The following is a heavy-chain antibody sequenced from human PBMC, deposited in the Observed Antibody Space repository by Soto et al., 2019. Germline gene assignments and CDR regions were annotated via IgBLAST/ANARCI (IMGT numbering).Heavy chain of an antibody. CDR2: TYSGGST. CDR3: ARAPSWTAGAFDY. CDR1: GFTVSSNY. J-gene: IGHJ4*02. D-gene: IGHD1-26*01. V-gene: IGHV3-66*01. Sequence: EVQLVESGGGLVQPGGSLRLSCAASGFTVSSNYMSWVRQAPGKGPEWVSVTYSGGSTYYADSVKGRFTISRDNSKNTRCLQMSGRRAGDTAVYYWARAPSWTAGAFDYWGQGTLVTVSS.